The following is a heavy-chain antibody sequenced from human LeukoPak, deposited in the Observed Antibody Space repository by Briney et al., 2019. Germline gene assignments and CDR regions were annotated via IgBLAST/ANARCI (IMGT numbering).Heavy chain of an antibody. J-gene: IGHJ5*02. CDR3: ARGGFRPET. Sequence: PSETLSLTCTVSGASVTTYYWSWVRQPPGKGLEYIGYIYYSGSTSYNPSLKSRVTMSVDTSKNQVSPSLNSVTAADMAVYYCARGGFRPETWGQGTLVTVSS. D-gene: IGHD5-12*01. CDR1: GASVTTYY. V-gene: IGHV4-59*02. CDR2: IYYSGST.